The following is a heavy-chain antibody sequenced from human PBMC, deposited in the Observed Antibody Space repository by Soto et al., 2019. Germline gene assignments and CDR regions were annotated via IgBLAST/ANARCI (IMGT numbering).Heavy chain of an antibody. CDR1: GYSFTSYW. J-gene: IGHJ6*02. V-gene: IGHV5-10-1*01. CDR2: IDPSDSYT. CDR3: AILGMFARPEYGLDV. D-gene: IGHD1-26*01. Sequence: GESLKISCKGSGYSFTSYWISWVRQMPGKGLEWMGRIDPSDSYTNYSPSFQGHVTISADKSISTAYLQWSSLKASDTAMYYCAILGMFARPEYGLDVWGQGTTVTVSS.